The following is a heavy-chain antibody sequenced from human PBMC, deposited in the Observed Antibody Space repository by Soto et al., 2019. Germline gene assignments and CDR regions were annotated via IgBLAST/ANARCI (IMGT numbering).Heavy chain of an antibody. CDR2: INAGNGNT. V-gene: IGHV1-3*01. D-gene: IGHD7-27*01. J-gene: IGHJ5*02. CDR1: GYTFTSYA. Sequence: QVQLVQSGAEVKKPGASVKVSCKASGYTFTSYAMHWVRQAPGQRLEWMGWINAGNGNTKYSQKLQGRVTITRDTSASTAYMELSSLRSEDTAVYYCARGFAGPWGWFDPWGQGTLVTVSS. CDR3: ARGFAGPWGWFDP.